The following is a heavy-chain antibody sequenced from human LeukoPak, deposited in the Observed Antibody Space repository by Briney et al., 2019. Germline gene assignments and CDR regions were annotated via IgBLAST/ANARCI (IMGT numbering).Heavy chain of an antibody. D-gene: IGHD4-17*01. CDR1: GFTFSNYW. V-gene: IGHV3-74*01. CDR2: INDDGSAT. CDR3: ARESGSVTSEVDFDY. J-gene: IGHJ4*02. Sequence: GGSLRLSCAASGFTFSNYWMHWVRQVPGKGLVWVSRINDDGSATFYADSVKGRFTISRDNAKNSLYLQMNSLRAEDTAVYYCARESGSVTSEVDFDYWGQGTLVTVSS.